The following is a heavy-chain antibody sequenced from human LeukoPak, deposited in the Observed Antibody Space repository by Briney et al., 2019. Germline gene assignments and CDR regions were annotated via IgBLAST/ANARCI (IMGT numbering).Heavy chain of an antibody. J-gene: IGHJ4*02. D-gene: IGHD1-26*01. V-gene: IGHV3-30*02. Sequence: GGSLRLSCAASGFTFSSYGMHWVRQAPGKGLQWVAFVRYDGTNTKYTDSVKGRFTISRDNAKNTLYLQMNSLRAEDTAVYYCARGATYAYYQDYWGQGTLVTVSS. CDR3: ARGATYAYYQDY. CDR1: GFTFSSYG. CDR2: VRYDGTNT.